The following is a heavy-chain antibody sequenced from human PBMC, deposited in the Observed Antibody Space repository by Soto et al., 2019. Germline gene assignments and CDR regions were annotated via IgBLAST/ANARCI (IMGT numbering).Heavy chain of an antibody. D-gene: IGHD3-22*01. Sequence: GGSLRLSCAASGFIFSSYGMHWVRQAPGKGLEWVAVISYDGSNKYYADSVKGRFTISRDNSKNTLYLQMNSLRAEDTAVYYCAKGPPLLMDSSGYYDYWGQGTLVTVSS. CDR1: GFIFSSYG. V-gene: IGHV3-30*18. CDR2: ISYDGSNK. CDR3: AKGPPLLMDSSGYYDY. J-gene: IGHJ4*02.